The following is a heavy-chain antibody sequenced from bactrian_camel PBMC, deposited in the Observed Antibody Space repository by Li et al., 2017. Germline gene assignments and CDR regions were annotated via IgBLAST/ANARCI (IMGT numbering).Heavy chain of an antibody. CDR2: IEVGGSQT. CDR3: AADLSCVGVLRYRGYDAGGRATIVDDFAS. J-gene: IGHJ6*01. Sequence: DVQLVESGGGLVQPGGSLRLSCAASGYTYSSYCMGWFRQAPGKKREGVAAIEVGGSQTYYADSVKGRFTISKDNAKKTLYLQMNSLEPEDTATYYCAADLSCVGVLRYRGYDAGGRATIVDDFASWGQGTQVTVS. CDR1: GYTYSSYC. V-gene: IGHV3S31*01. D-gene: IGHD1*01.